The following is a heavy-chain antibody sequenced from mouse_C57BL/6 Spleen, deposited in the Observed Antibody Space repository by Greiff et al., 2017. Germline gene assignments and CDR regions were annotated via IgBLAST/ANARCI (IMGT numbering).Heavy chain of an antibody. Sequence: EVQRVESGGGLVQPGGSLSLSCAASGFTFTDYYMSWVRQPPGKALEWLGFIRNKANGYTTEYSASVKGRFTISRDNSQSILYLQMKALRAEDSATYYCARYREEELEEGYWGQGTTLTVSS. V-gene: IGHV7-3*01. J-gene: IGHJ2*01. CDR2: IRNKANGYTT. D-gene: IGHD3-1*01. CDR1: GFTFTDYY. CDR3: ARYREEELEEGY.